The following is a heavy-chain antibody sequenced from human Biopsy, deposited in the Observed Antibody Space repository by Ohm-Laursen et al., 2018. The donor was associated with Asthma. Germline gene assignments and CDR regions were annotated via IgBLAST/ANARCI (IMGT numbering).Heavy chain of an antibody. Sequence: GTLSLTCDVYPGSFSGFFWTWIRQSPGKGLEWIGETNERGVTNNNPSIKSRVIISIDTYWNRVSLKLTSVTGADTAVYYCARGPELDVWGQGTTVTVSS. CDR3: ARGPELDV. V-gene: IGHV4-34*01. CDR1: PGSFSGFF. J-gene: IGHJ6*02. CDR2: TNERGVT.